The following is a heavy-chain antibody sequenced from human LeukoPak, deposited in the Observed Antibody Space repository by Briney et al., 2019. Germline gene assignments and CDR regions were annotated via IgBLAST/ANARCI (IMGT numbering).Heavy chain of an antibody. J-gene: IGHJ4*02. D-gene: IGHD2-15*01. CDR3: ARVTTVSSAVVVVAATPVSPYYFDY. CDR2: INPSGDIT. V-gene: IGHV1-46*01. CDR1: GYTFTSYY. Sequence: ASVKVSCKASGYTFTSYYIHWVRQAPGQGLEWMGIINPSGDITSYAQKLQGRVTMTTDTSTSTAYMELRSLRSDDTAVYYCARVTTVSSAVVVVAATPVSPYYFDYWGQGTLVTVSS.